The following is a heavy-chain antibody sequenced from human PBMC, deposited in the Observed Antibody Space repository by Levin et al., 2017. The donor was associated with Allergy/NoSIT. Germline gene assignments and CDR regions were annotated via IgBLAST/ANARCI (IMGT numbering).Heavy chain of an antibody. CDR2: ITSDGGST. J-gene: IGHJ4*02. D-gene: IGHD6-19*01. CDR3: ARDGGWYFDY. Sequence: GGSLRLSCAASGFTFSNYWMHWVRQAPGKGLVWVSHITSDGGSTSYADSVKGRFTVSRDNAENTLYLQMDSLRAEDTAIYYCARDGGWYFDYWGQGTLATVSS. V-gene: IGHV3-74*01. CDR1: GFTFSNYW.